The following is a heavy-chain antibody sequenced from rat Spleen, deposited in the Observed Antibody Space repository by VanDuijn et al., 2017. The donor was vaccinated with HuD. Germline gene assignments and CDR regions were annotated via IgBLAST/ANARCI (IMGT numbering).Heavy chain of an antibody. Sequence: EVQLVESGGGLVQPGRSLKLSCAASGFTFSYYGMHWIRQAPTKGLEWVASITKSGGRTDDLDSVKGRFSISRDNAKSSLYLQMDSLGSEDKATYYCARRHYDGAYGYFDFWGPGTMVTVSS. CDR2: ITKSGGRT. D-gene: IGHD1-12*02. CDR3: ARRHYDGAYGYFDF. CDR1: GFTFSYYG. J-gene: IGHJ1*01. V-gene: IGHV5-19*01.